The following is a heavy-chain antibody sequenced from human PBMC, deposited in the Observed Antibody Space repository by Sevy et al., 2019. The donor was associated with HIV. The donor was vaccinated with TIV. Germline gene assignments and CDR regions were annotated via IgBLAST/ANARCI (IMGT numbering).Heavy chain of an antibody. D-gene: IGHD2-2*01. V-gene: IGHV3-9*01. Sequence: GGSLRLSCAASGFTFDDYAMHWVRQAPGKGLEWVSRISWNSGTIGYADSVKGRFTISRDNAKNSLYLQMNSLRAEDTALYYCARQRGVVLVPAAPFDYWGQRTLVTVSS. J-gene: IGHJ4*02. CDR1: GFTFDDYA. CDR3: ARQRGVVLVPAAPFDY. CDR2: ISWNSGTI.